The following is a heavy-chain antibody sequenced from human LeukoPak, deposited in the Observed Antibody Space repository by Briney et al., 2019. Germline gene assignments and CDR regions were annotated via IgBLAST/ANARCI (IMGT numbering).Heavy chain of an antibody. CDR2: IYYSGST. Sequence: SETLSLTCTVSGGSISSSSYYWGWIRQPPGKGLEWIGSIYYSGSTYYNPSLKSRVTISVDTSKNQFSLKLSSATAADTAVYYCARPPQGYCSGGRCFDRDVWGQGTTVTVSS. V-gene: IGHV4-39*01. D-gene: IGHD2-15*01. CDR3: ARPPQGYCSGGRCFDRDV. CDR1: GGSISSSSYY. J-gene: IGHJ6*02.